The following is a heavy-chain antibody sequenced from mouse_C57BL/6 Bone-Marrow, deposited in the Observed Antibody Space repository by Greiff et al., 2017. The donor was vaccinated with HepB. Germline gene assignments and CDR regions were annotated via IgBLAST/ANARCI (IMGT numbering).Heavy chain of an antibody. Sequence: EVQLQQSGAELVRPGASVKLSCTASGFNIKDDYMHWVKQRPEQGLEWIGWIDPENGDTEYASKFQGKATITADTSSNTAYLQLSSLTSEDTAVYYCTTDDGRDYAMDYWGQGTSVTVSS. CDR1: GFNIKDDY. V-gene: IGHV14-4*01. CDR3: TTDDGRDYAMDY. J-gene: IGHJ4*01. D-gene: IGHD1-1*01. CDR2: IDPENGDT.